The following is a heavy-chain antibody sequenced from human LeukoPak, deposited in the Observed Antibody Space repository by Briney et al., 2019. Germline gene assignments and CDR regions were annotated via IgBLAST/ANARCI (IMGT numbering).Heavy chain of an antibody. Sequence: GGSLRLSCAASGFTFYDYAMHWVRHAPGKGLEWVSGISWNSGSIGYADSVKGRFTISRDNAKNSLYLQMNSLRAEDTALYYCTKDIFSSIAVAGTNFDYWGQGTLVTVSS. V-gene: IGHV3-9*01. CDR1: GFTFYDYA. D-gene: IGHD6-19*01. CDR3: TKDIFSSIAVAGTNFDY. CDR2: ISWNSGSI. J-gene: IGHJ4*02.